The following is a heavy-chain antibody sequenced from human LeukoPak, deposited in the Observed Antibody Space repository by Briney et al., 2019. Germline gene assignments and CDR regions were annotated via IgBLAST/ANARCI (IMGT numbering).Heavy chain of an antibody. CDR1: GFSFSGYG. Sequence: PGGSLRLSCAASGFSFSGYGMHWVRQAPGKGLEWVAVISYDGSNKYYEDSVKGRFTISRDNSKNTLYLQMNSPRLEDTAVYYCAKDNNGAAAGIIPGSFDLWGQGTMVTVSS. J-gene: IGHJ3*01. V-gene: IGHV3-30*18. CDR3: AKDNNGAAAGIIPGSFDL. D-gene: IGHD6-13*01. CDR2: ISYDGSNK.